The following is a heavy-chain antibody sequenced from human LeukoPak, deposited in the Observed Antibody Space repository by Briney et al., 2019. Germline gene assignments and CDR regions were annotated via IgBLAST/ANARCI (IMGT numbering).Heavy chain of an antibody. V-gene: IGHV3-64D*09. CDR3: VKITSVTGGDY. Sequence: GGSLRLSCSASGFTFSAYAMYWVRQAPGKGLEYVSGISSNGGSSFYADSVKGGFTISRDNSKNTLYLQMSSLRAEDTAVYYCVKITSVTGGDYWGQGTRLTVSS. J-gene: IGHJ4*02. CDR1: GFTFSAYA. D-gene: IGHD1-1*01. CDR2: ISSNGGSS.